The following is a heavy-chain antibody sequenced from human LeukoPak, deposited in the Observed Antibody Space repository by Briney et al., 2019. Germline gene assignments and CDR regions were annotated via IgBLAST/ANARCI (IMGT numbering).Heavy chain of an antibody. CDR2: IYSGGST. CDR3: ARDPVLWFGESFEGC. CDR1: GFTVSSNY. V-gene: IGHV3-66*01. J-gene: IGHJ4*02. D-gene: IGHD3-10*01. Sequence: GGSLRLSCAASGFTVSSNYMSWVRQAPGKGLEWVSVIYSGGSTYYADSVKGRFIISRDNSKNTLYLQMNSLRAEDTAVYYCARDPVLWFGESFEGCWGQGALVTVSS.